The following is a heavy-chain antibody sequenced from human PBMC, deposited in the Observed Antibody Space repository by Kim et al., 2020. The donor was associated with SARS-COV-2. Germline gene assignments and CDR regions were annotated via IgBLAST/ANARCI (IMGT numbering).Heavy chain of an antibody. Sequence: SVKVSCKASGGTFSSYAISWVRQAPGQGLEWMGGIIPIFGTANYAQKFQGRVTITADESTSTAYMELSSLRSEDTAVYYCARDTGYSSGWLYYFDYWGQGTLVTVSS. CDR2: IIPIFGTA. CDR3: ARDTGYSSGWLYYFDY. J-gene: IGHJ4*02. V-gene: IGHV1-69*13. D-gene: IGHD6-19*01. CDR1: GGTFSSYA.